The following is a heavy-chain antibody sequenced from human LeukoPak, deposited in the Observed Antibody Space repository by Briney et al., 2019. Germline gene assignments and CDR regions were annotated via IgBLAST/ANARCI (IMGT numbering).Heavy chain of an antibody. CDR1: GGTFSSYA. V-gene: IGHV1-69*01. J-gene: IGHJ5*02. CDR2: IIPIFGTA. CDR3: ARGLSYYGSGSYYKPHNWFDP. D-gene: IGHD3-10*01. Sequence: SVKVSCKASGGTFSSYAISWVRQAPGQGLEWMGGIIPIFGTANYAQKFQGRVTITADESTSTAYMELSSLRSEDTAVYYCARGLSYYGSGSYYKPHNWFDPWGQGTLVTVSS.